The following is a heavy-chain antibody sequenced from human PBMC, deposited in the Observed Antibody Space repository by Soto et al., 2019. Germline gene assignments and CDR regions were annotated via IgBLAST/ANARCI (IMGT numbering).Heavy chain of an antibody. CDR1: EHTSTIYY. CDR2: INADSGDT. CDR3: ATRDYDILTGYLHI. J-gene: IGHJ1*01. D-gene: IGHD3-9*01. V-gene: IGHV1-2*02. Sequence: QAHLVQSGAEVRKPGASVKVSCQALEHTSTIYYIHWVRQARGKGLEWMGWINADSGDTTYAEDFRGRVTFTRDTSPSTFHMVLSRLRLDDTAMYFCATRDYDILTGYLHIWGQGTLITVSS.